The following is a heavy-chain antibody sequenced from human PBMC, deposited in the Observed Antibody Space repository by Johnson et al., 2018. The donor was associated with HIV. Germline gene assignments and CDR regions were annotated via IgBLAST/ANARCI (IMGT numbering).Heavy chain of an antibody. Sequence: VQLVESGGVVVQPGGSLRLSCAASGFTFDDYTMHWVRQAPGKGLEWVSLISWDGGSTYYADSVKGRFTISRDNSKNSLYLQMNSLRTEDTALYDCAKGLRRITMIVVAWGQGTRVTVAS. J-gene: IGHJ3*01. CDR3: AKGLRRITMIVVA. D-gene: IGHD3-22*01. CDR2: ISWDGGST. V-gene: IGHV3-43*01. CDR1: GFTFDDYT.